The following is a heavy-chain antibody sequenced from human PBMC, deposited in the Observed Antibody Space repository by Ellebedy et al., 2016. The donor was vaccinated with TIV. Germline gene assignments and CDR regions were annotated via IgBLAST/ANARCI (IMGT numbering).Heavy chain of an antibody. CDR1: GGSISSYY. CDR3: ARDPSAFRAAAGTGHGAFDI. D-gene: IGHD6-13*01. Sequence: MPSETLSLTCTVSGGSISSYYWSWIRQPPGKGLEWIGYIYYSGSTNYNPSLKSRVTISVDTSKNQFSLKLSSVTAADTAVYYCARDPSAFRAAAGTGHGAFDIWGQGTMVTVSS. CDR2: IYYSGST. V-gene: IGHV4-59*01. J-gene: IGHJ3*02.